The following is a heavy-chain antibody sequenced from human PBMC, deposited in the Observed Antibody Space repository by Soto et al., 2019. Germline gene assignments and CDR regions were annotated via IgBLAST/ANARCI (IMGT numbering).Heavy chain of an antibody. Sequence: ASETLSLSYTVSGGSISSSSYYWGWIRQPPGKGLEWIGYIYYSGSTYYNPSLKSRVTISVDTSKNQFSLKLSSVTAADAAVYYCARGGYNWNDVTDYWGQGTLVTVSS. D-gene: IGHD1-20*01. CDR3: ARGGYNWNDVTDY. CDR1: GGSISSSSYY. CDR2: IYYSGST. V-gene: IGHV4-39*07. J-gene: IGHJ4*02.